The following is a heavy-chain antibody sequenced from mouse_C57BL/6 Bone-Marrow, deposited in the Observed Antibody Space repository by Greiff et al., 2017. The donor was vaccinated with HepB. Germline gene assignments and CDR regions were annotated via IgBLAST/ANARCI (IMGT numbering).Heavy chain of an antibody. CDR3: ARDYYYGSSSEEGYYAMDY. CDR2: ISDGGSYT. D-gene: IGHD1-1*01. V-gene: IGHV5-4*01. J-gene: IGHJ4*01. CDR1: GFTFSSYA. Sequence: DVKLVESGGGLVKPGGSLKLSCAASGFTFSSYAMSWVRQTPEKRLEWVATISDGGSYTYYPDNVKGRFTISRDNAKNNLYLQMSHLKSEDTAMYYCARDYYYGSSSEEGYYAMDYWGQGTSVTVSS.